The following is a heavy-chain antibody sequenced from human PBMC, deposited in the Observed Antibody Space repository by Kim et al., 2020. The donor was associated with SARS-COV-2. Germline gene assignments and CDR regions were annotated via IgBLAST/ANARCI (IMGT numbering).Heavy chain of an antibody. CDR3: ARDVRGIAGRYGMDV. V-gene: IGHV4-59*01. CDR2: IYCSGTT. J-gene: IGHJ6*02. CDR1: GGSISNYF. D-gene: IGHD6-13*01. Sequence: SETLSLTCTVSGGSISNYFWTWIRQPPGKGLEWIGYIYCSGTTRYNPSLNSRVTISVDTSKNHFSLSLSSVTAADTAVYYCARDVRGIAGRYGMDVWGQGTTVTVSS.